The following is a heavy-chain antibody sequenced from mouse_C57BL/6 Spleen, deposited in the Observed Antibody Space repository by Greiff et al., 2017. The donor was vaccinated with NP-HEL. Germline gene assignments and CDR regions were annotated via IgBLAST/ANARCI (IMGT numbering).Heavy chain of an antibody. CDR2: INPYNGGT. J-gene: IGHJ4*01. CDR3: ARRTTVDAMDY. Sequence: EVQLQQSGPVLVKPGASVKMSCKASGYTFTDYYMNWVKQSHGKSLEWIGVINPYNGGTSYNQKFKGKATLTVDKSSSTAYMELNSLTSEDSAVYYCARRTTVDAMDYWGQGTSVTVSS. V-gene: IGHV1-19*01. D-gene: IGHD1-1*01. CDR1: GYTFTDYY.